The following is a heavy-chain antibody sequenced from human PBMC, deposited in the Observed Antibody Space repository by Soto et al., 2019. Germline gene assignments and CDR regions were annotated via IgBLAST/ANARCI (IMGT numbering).Heavy chain of an antibody. J-gene: IGHJ6*02. Sequence: QVQLQESGPGLVKPSQTLSLTCTVSGGSISSGDYYWSWIRQPPGKGLEWIGYIYYSGSTYSNPSLKSRVTISVDTSKNQFSLKLSSVTAADTAVYYCARDRIELWFGNRYYYYGMDVWGQGTTVTVSS. CDR2: IYYSGST. CDR3: ARDRIELWFGNRYYYYGMDV. CDR1: GGSISSGDYY. V-gene: IGHV4-30-4*01. D-gene: IGHD3-10*01.